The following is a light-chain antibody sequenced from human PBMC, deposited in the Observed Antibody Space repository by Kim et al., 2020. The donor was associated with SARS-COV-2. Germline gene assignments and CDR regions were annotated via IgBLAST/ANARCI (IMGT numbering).Light chain of an antibody. CDR3: QSYDSSLSGSRV. V-gene: IGLV1-40*01. J-gene: IGLJ3*02. Sequence: VTISCTGSSSNIGAGYPVHWYQQLPGTAPKLLISGNSNRPSGVPDRFSGSKSGTSASLAITGLQAEDEGNYYCQSYDSSLSGSRVFGGGTQLTVL. CDR1: SSNIGAGYP. CDR2: GNS.